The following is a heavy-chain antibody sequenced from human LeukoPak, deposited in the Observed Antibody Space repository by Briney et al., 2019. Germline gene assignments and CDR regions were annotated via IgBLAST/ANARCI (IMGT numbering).Heavy chain of an antibody. CDR2: IYYSGST. V-gene: IGHV4-59*01. CDR3: ARFGVSGNYYYFDY. CDR1: DGSISSYF. D-gene: IGHD1-26*01. Sequence: SETLSLTCTVSDGSISSYFWSWIRQPPGKGLEWIGYIYYSGSTNSNPSLKGRVTLSVDTSKNQFSLKLSSVTAADTAVYYCARFGVSGNYYYFDYWGQGTLVTVSS. J-gene: IGHJ4*02.